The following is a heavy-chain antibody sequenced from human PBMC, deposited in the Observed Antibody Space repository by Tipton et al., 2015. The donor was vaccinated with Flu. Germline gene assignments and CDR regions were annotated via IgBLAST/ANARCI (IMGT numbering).Heavy chain of an antibody. V-gene: IGHV4-59*01. Sequence: LRLSCTVSGGSISSYCWSWIRQPPGKGLEWIGYVSYSGSTNYNPSLKSRVTISLDTSKNQFSLNLNSVTAADTALYYCARSRSAAPYYFDSWGQGTLVTVSS. CDR3: ARSRSAAPYYFDS. J-gene: IGHJ4*02. D-gene: IGHD6-25*01. CDR1: GGSISSYC. CDR2: VSYSGST.